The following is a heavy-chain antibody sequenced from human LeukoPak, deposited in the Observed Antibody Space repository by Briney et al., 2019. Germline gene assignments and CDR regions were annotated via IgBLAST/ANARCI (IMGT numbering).Heavy chain of an antibody. J-gene: IGHJ6*02. Sequence: ASVKVSCKVSGGTFSKNSISWVRQAPGQGLEWMGRTIPIVGVEHYAQKFQGRVTITADMSTSTAYMDPSSLRSDDTAVYYCARVKAVGVPVAIDAYFDYGMDVWGQGTTVIVSS. CDR1: GGTFSKNS. V-gene: IGHV1-69*02. CDR3: ARVKAVGVPVAIDAYFDYGMDV. D-gene: IGHD3-16*01. CDR2: TIPIVGVE.